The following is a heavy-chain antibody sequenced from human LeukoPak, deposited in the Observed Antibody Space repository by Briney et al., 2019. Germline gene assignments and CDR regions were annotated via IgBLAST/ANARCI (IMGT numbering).Heavy chain of an antibody. CDR3: AKDKRYSSSWYRYYFDY. CDR2: IRYDGSNK. D-gene: IGHD6-13*01. CDR1: GFTFSSYG. J-gene: IGHJ4*02. Sequence: GGSLRLSCAASGFTFSSYGIHWVRQAPGKGLEWVAFIRYDGSNKYYADSVKGRFTISRDNSKNTLYLQMNSLRAEDTAVYYCAKDKRYSSSWYRYYFDYWGQGTLVTVSS. V-gene: IGHV3-30*02.